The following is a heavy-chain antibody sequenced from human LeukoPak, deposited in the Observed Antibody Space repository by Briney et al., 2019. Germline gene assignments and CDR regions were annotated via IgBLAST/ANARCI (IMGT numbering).Heavy chain of an antibody. CDR3: ARGLVYCSSASCYWPTLHYYYGMDV. D-gene: IGHD2-2*01. Sequence: GGSLRLSCAASGFTFSSYAMSWVRQAPGKGLEWVSAISGSGGSTYYADSVKGRFTISRDNSKNTLYLQMNSLRAEDTAVYYCARGLVYCSSASCYWPTLHYYYGMDVWGQGTTVTVSS. CDR2: ISGSGGST. V-gene: IGHV3-23*01. J-gene: IGHJ6*02. CDR1: GFTFSSYA.